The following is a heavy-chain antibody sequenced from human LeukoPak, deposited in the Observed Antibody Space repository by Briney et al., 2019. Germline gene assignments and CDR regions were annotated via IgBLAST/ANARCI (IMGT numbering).Heavy chain of an antibody. Sequence: GGSLRFSCAASGFTFSSYGMHWVRQAPGKGLEWVAVISYDGSNKYYADSVKGRFTISRDNSKNTLYLQMNSLRAEDTAVYYCAKARSSWYDFEADYWGQGTLVTVSS. V-gene: IGHV3-30*18. CDR2: ISYDGSNK. CDR1: GFTFSSYG. D-gene: IGHD6-13*01. J-gene: IGHJ4*02. CDR3: AKARSSWYDFEADY.